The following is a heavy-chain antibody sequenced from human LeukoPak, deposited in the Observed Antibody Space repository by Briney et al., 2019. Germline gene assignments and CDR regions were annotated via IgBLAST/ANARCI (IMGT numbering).Heavy chain of an antibody. J-gene: IGHJ4*02. D-gene: IGHD1-26*01. CDR2: IYTSGST. CDR1: GGSISSYY. Sequence: SETLSLTCTASGGSISSYYWSWIRQPPGKGLEWIGYIYTSGSTNYNPSLKSRVIISVDTSKNQYSLKLSSVTAANTAVYYCARSYSGSLDFGYWGQGTLVTVSS. CDR3: ARSYSGSLDFGY. V-gene: IGHV4-4*09.